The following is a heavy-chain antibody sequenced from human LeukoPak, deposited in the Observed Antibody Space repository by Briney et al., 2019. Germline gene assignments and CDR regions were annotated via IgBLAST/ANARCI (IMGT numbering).Heavy chain of an antibody. Sequence: GGSLRLSCAASGFTFSSYWMSWVRQASGKGLEWVGRIRSKANSYATAYAASVKGRFTISRDDSKNTAYLQMNSLKTEDTAVYYCTRIVSSGFSPWGQGTLVTVSS. V-gene: IGHV3-73*01. CDR2: IRSKANSYAT. CDR3: TRIVSSGFSP. D-gene: IGHD3-22*01. CDR1: GFTFSSYW. J-gene: IGHJ5*02.